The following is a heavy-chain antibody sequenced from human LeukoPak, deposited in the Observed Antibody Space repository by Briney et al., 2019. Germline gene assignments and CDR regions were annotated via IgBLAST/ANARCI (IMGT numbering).Heavy chain of an antibody. CDR1: GGSISSYY. J-gene: IGHJ4*02. V-gene: IGHV4-59*01. CDR2: IYYSGST. D-gene: IGHD6-6*01. Sequence: SETLSLTCTVSGGSISSYYWSWIRQPPGKGLEWIGYIYYSGSTNYNPSLKSRVTISVDTSKNQFSLKLSSVTAADTAVYYCARGSKAAPLGYWGQGTLVTVSS. CDR3: ARGSKAAPLGY.